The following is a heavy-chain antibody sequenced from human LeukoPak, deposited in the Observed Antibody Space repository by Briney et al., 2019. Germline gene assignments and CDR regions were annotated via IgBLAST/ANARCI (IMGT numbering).Heavy chain of an antibody. V-gene: IGHV4-34*01. CDR3: ARTPLGAAFDY. J-gene: IGHJ4*02. CDR1: GGSFSGYY. Sequence: PSETLSLTCAVYGGSFSGYYWSWIRQPPGKGLEWIGEINHSGSTNYNPSLKSRVTISVDTSKNQFSLKLSSVTAADTAVYYCARTPLGAAFDYWGQGTLVTVSS. CDR2: INHSGST. D-gene: IGHD1-14*01.